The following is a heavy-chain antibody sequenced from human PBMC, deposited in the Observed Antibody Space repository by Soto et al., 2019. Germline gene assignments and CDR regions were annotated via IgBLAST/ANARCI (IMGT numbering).Heavy chain of an antibody. J-gene: IGHJ3*02. CDR1: GGSISSSSYY. CDR3: ASYDSSGWPDAFDI. D-gene: IGHD6-19*01. CDR2: IYYSGST. Sequence: SETLSLTCTVSGGSISSSSYYWGWIRQPPGKGLEWIGSIYYSGSTYYNPSLKSRVTISVDTSKNQFSLKLSSVTAADMAVYYCASYDSSGWPDAFDIWGQGTMVTVSS. V-gene: IGHV4-39*01.